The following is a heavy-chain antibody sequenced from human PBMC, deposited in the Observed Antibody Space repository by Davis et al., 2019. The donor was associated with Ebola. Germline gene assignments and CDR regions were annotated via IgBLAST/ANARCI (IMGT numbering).Heavy chain of an antibody. D-gene: IGHD6-19*01. J-gene: IGHJ3*02. CDR1: GFSVRTND. V-gene: IGHV3-53*01. Sequence: GESLKISCAASGFSVRTNDMNWVRQAPGKGLEWVSVINSVGRTYYADSVKGRFTISRDDSKNTLNLQMNSLRGEDTALYYCARDLWTSGGVDAFDIWGQGTMVTVSS. CDR2: INSVGRT. CDR3: ARDLWTSGGVDAFDI.